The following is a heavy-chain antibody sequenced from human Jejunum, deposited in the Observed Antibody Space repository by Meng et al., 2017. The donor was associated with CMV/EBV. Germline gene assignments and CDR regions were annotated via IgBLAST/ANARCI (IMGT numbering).Heavy chain of an antibody. V-gene: IGHV3-23*01. CDR2: ISNGASST. CDR3: AKFNSGAARNFDS. Sequence: CEASGFTFDNYVMSWVRQAPGKGLEWVSAISNGASSTYYADSVKGRFTISRDNSKNTLYLHMDTLRAEDTAVYYCAKFNSGAARNFDSWGQGTLVTVSS. CDR1: GFTFDNYV. J-gene: IGHJ4*02. D-gene: IGHD6-6*01.